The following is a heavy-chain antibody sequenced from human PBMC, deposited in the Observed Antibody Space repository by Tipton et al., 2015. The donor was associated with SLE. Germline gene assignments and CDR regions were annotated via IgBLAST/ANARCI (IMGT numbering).Heavy chain of an antibody. CDR1: GDSVSSNSAA. CDR2: TYYRSKWYN. D-gene: IGHD7-27*01. Sequence: PGLVKPSQTLSLTCTISGDSVSSNSAAWNWIRQSPSRGLEWLGRTYYRSKWYNDYAVSVKSRITINPDTSKNQFSLQLNSVTPEDTAVYYCARGGNWGPKGPPTGFDPWGQGTLVTVSS. CDR3: ARGGNWGPKGPPTGFDP. J-gene: IGHJ5*02. V-gene: IGHV6-1*01.